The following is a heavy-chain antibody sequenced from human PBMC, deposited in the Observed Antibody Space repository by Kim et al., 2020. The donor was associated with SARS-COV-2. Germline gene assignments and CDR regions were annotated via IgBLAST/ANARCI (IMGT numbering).Heavy chain of an antibody. V-gene: IGHV1-69*04. D-gene: IGHD3-22*01. Sequence: IANYAQKFQGRVTITADKSTSTAYMEMSSLRSEDTAVYYCARDVYDSTDYWGQGTLVTVSS. CDR3: ARDVYDSTDY. CDR2: IA. J-gene: IGHJ4*02.